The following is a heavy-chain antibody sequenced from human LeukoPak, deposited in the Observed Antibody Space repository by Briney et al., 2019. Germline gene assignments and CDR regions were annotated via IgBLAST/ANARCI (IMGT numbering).Heavy chain of an antibody. D-gene: IGHD2-2*01. CDR3: ARAEAPRVPAARADY. J-gene: IGHJ4*02. V-gene: IGHV3-74*01. CDR1: GFTFSCYW. CDR2: INTDGSST. Sequence: GGSLRLSCAASGFTFSCYWMHWVRQAPGKGLVWVSRINTDGSSTSYADSVKGRFTISRDNAKNTLYLQMNSLRAEDTAVYYCARAEAPRVPAARADYWGQGTLVTVSS.